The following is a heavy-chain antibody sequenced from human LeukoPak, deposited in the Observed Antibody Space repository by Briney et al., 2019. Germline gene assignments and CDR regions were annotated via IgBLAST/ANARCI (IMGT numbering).Heavy chain of an antibody. CDR2: INPNSGGT. CDR1: GYTFTDYY. Sequence: ASVKVSCKASGYTFTDYYIHWVRQAPGQGFEWMGWINPNSGGTNYAQMFRGRVTFTRDTSINTAYMDLSRLRSDDTAVYHCARAIVATFATDYWGQGTLVTVSS. CDR3: ARAIVATFATDY. D-gene: IGHD5-12*01. V-gene: IGHV1-2*02. J-gene: IGHJ4*02.